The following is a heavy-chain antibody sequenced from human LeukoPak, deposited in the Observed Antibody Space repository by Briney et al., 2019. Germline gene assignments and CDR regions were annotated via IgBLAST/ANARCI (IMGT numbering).Heavy chain of an antibody. CDR3: LTMPPRY. D-gene: IGHD2/OR15-2a*01. Sequence: PGGSLRLSCAASGLTFSSYAMHWVRQAPGKGLEWVAVISYDGSNKYYADSVKGRFTISRDNSKNTLYLQMNSLRAEDTAVYYCLTMPPRYWGQGTLVTVSS. CDR2: ISYDGSNK. V-gene: IGHV3-30*04. CDR1: GLTFSSYA. J-gene: IGHJ4*02.